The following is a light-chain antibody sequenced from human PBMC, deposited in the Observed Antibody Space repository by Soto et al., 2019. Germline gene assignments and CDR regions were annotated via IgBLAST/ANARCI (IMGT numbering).Light chain of an antibody. CDR2: ANS. J-gene: IGLJ2*01. Sequence: QPVLTQPPSVSGAPGQRVTISCTGSSSNIGAGYDVHWYQQLPGTAPKLLIYANSNRPSGVPDRFSGSKSGTSASLAITGLQAEDEADYYCQSYDSSLSGCVFGGGTKLTVL. CDR1: SSNIGAGYD. V-gene: IGLV1-40*01. CDR3: QSYDSSLSGCV.